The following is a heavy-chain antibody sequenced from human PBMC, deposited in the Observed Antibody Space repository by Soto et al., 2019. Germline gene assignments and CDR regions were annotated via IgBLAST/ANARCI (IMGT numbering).Heavy chain of an antibody. J-gene: IGHJ4*02. V-gene: IGHV3-30*03. CDR2: ISYDESDK. D-gene: IGHD6-19*01. CDR3: ARDLSVAGPDY. CDR1: AFSFSSYG. Sequence: PGGCLRLSCSASAFSFSSYGMHWIRQAPGKGLEWVAVISYDESDKYYADSLKGRFTISRDNSKNTLYLQMNSLRGEDTAVYYCARDLSVAGPDYWGQGTLVTVSS.